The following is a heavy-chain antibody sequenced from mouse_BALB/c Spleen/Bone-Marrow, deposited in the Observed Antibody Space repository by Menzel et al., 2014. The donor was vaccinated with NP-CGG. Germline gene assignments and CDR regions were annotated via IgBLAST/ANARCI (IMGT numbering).Heavy chain of an antibody. CDR3: ARDWAYGNWYFDV. J-gene: IGHJ1*01. CDR1: GFSLKTYG. CDR2: IGTGGGT. V-gene: IGHV2-9*02. Sequence: VQLQESGPGLVAPSQSLSITCTVSGFSLKTYGVHWVRQPPGKGLEWLGVIGTGGGTNYNSALMSRLSISIDNSKSQVFLKMNSLQTDDTAMYYCARDWAYGNWYFDVWGAGTPVTVSS. D-gene: IGHD2-1*01.